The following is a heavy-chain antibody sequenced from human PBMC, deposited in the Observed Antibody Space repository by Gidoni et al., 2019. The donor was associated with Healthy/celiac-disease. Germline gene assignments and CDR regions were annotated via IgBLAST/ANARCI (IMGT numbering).Heavy chain of an antibody. CDR3: ARAHSSGSHADYYGMDV. Sequence: QVQLVESGGGVVQPGRSLRLSCAESGFTFSSYGMHWVRQAPGKGLEWVAVIWYDGSNKYYADSVKGRFTISRDNSKNTLYLQMNSLRAEDTAVYYCARAHSSGSHADYYGMDVWGQGTTVTVSS. D-gene: IGHD6-19*01. J-gene: IGHJ6*02. V-gene: IGHV3-33*01. CDR2: IWYDGSNK. CDR1: GFTFSSYG.